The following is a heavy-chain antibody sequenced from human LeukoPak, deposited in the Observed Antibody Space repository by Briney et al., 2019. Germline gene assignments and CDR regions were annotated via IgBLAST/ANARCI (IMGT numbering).Heavy chain of an antibody. CDR3: ARDSNWNYYMDV. V-gene: IGHV4-39*07. CDR1: GGSISSSSYY. D-gene: IGHD1-1*01. CDR2: IYYSGST. Sequence: SETLSLTCTVSGGSISSSSYYWGWIRQPPGKGLEWIGSIYYSGSTYYNPSLKSRVTISVDKSKNQFSLKLSSVTAADTAVYYCARDSNWNYYMDVWGKGTTVTVSS. J-gene: IGHJ6*03.